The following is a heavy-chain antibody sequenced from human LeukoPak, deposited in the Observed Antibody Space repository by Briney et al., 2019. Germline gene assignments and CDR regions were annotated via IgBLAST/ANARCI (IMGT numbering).Heavy chain of an antibody. V-gene: IGHV4-4*02. Sequence: PSETLSLTCTVSDGSIKTNYWWTWVRQPPGKGLEWIGETWHSGSSTNYNPSLKSRVTISVDKPKSQFSLKLTSVTAADTAIYYCARGNEYTWWQWSQGTLVTVSS. D-gene: IGHD2-15*01. CDR2: TWHSGSST. CDR3: ARGNEYTWWQ. CDR1: DGSIKTNYW. J-gene: IGHJ4*02.